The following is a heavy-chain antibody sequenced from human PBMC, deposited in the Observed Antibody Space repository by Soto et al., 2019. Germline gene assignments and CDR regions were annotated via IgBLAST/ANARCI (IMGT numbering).Heavy chain of an antibody. J-gene: IGHJ4*02. CDR3: ARDVYGAVAGHVFDY. CDR1: GFTFSSYG. Sequence: GGSLRLSCAASGFTFSSYGMHWVRQAPGKGLEWVAVIWYDGSNKYYADSVKGRFTISRDNSKNTLYLQMNSLRAEDTAVYYCARDVYGAVAGHVFDYWGQGTLVTVSS. CDR2: IWYDGSNK. V-gene: IGHV3-33*01. D-gene: IGHD6-19*01.